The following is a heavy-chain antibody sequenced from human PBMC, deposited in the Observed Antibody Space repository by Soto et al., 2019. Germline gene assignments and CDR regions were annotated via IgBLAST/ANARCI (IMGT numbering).Heavy chain of an antibody. CDR3: TGGSGWLHQD. Sequence: EVQLVESGGGLVQPGGSLRLSCADSGFSSSPFWMTWVRQAPGKGLEWVALIKQDGSEELYVDSVKGRFTISRDNAKNSVDLDMYIPRADYTAVYYCTGGSGWLHQDWGQGTLVTVSS. J-gene: IGHJ4*02. CDR1: GFSSSPFW. V-gene: IGHV3-7*01. D-gene: IGHD6-19*01. CDR2: IKQDGSEE.